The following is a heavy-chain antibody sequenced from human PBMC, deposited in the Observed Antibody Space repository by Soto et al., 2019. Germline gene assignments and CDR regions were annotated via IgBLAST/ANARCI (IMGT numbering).Heavy chain of an antibody. CDR1: GYTFSSSP. D-gene: IGHD5-12*01. CDR2: INTANDDT. CDR3: ARDEGVASGN. V-gene: IGHV1-3*04. Sequence: ASVKNSCKASGYTFSSSPLHWVRQAPGQRPAWMGWINTANDDTKYSQKFQDRVTLTRDTSASTAYMEVSSLTPEDTAVYYCARDEGVASGNWGQGTLVTVSS. J-gene: IGHJ4*02.